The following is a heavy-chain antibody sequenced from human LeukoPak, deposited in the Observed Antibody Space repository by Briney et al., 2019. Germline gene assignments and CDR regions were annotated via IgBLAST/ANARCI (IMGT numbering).Heavy chain of an antibody. Sequence: SETLSLTCTVSGGSISSYYWSWIRQPPGKGLEWIGYIYYSGSTNYNPSLKSRVTISVDTSKNQFSLKLSSVTAADTAVYYCARVRGTTMIVVVRGYYFDYWGQGTLVTVSS. V-gene: IGHV4-59*12. CDR3: ARVRGTTMIVVVRGYYFDY. J-gene: IGHJ4*02. CDR1: GGSISSYY. CDR2: IYYSGST. D-gene: IGHD3-22*01.